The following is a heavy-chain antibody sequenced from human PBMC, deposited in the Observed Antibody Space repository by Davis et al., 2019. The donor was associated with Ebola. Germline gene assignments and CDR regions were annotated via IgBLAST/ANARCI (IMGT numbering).Heavy chain of an antibody. Sequence: PGGSLRLSCAASGFTFSSYWMSWVRQAPGKGLEWVSAISGSSGSTYYADSVKGRFTISRDNAKNSLYLQMNSLRAEDTALYYCAKDISPSTMPTGWFDPWGQGTLVTVSS. D-gene: IGHD2-2*01. CDR1: GFTFSSYW. CDR3: AKDISPSTMPTGWFDP. V-gene: IGHV3-23*01. CDR2: ISGSSGST. J-gene: IGHJ5*02.